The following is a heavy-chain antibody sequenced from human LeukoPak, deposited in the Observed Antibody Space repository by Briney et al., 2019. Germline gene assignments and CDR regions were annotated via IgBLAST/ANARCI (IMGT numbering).Heavy chain of an antibody. D-gene: IGHD3-22*01. CDR3: AKGSYYDSSGTYYFDY. Sequence: PSETLSLTCAVYGGSFSGYYWSWVRQAPGKGLEWVSAISGSGDNTYYADSVKGRFTISRDNSKNTLYLQMNSLRAEDTALYYCAKGSYYDSSGTYYFDYWGQGTLITVSS. CDR2: ISGSGDNT. V-gene: IGHV3-23*01. CDR1: GGSFSGYY. J-gene: IGHJ4*02.